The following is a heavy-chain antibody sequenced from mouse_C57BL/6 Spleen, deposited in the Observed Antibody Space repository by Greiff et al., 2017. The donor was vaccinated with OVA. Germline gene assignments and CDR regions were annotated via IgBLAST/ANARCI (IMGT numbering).Heavy chain of an antibody. V-gene: IGHV5-4*01. J-gene: IGHJ4*01. D-gene: IGHD2-5*01. CDR3: AREGNSNYGDYYAMDY. CDR1: GFTFSSYA. CDR2: ISDGGSYT. Sequence: EVQLQQSGGGLVKPGGSLKLSCAASGFTFSSYAMSWVRQTPEKRLEWVATISDGGSYTYYPDNVKGRFTISRDNAKNNLYLQMSHLKSEDTAMYYCAREGNSNYGDYYAMDYWGQGTSVTVSS.